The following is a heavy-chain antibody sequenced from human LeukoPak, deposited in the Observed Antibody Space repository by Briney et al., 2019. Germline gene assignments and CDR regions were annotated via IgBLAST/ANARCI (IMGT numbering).Heavy chain of an antibody. CDR2: IYSGGST. J-gene: IGHJ4*02. CDR1: GFTFSSYA. D-gene: IGHD3-22*01. V-gene: IGHV3-66*01. CDR3: ARDEGYYDSSGYYSLQDY. Sequence: GGSLRLSCAASGFTFSSYAMHWVRQAPGKGLEWVSVIYSGGSTYYADSVKGRFTISRDNSKNTLYLQMNSLRAEDTAVYYCARDEGYYDSSGYYSLQDYWGQGTLVTVSS.